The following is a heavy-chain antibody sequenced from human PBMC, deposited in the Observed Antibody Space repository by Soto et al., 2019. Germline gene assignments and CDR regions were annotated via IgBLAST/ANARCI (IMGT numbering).Heavy chain of an antibody. J-gene: IGHJ4*02. CDR3: VKDDGGYPSTAPH. V-gene: IGHV3-23*01. D-gene: IGHD3-22*01. CDR1: GITISNYP. CDR2: ISGSGDRT. Sequence: EVQLLESGGGLVQPGGSLRLSCAASGITISNYPMSWVRRAPWKGLDWVSGISGSGDRTYYADSAKGRFTISKDISRNSLSLQLDSLGVEDTAVYFCVKDDGGYPSTAPHWGQGTLVTVSS.